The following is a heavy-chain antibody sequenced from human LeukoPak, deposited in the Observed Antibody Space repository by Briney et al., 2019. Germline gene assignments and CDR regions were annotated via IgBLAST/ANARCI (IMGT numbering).Heavy chain of an antibody. D-gene: IGHD3-9*01. Sequence: GESLKISCKGSGYNFTSHWIGWVRQMPGKGLEWMGIIYPGDSDTRYSPSFQGQVTISADKSISTAYLQWSSLKASDTAMYYCARPGGYDILTGYGLYGMDVWGQGTTVTVSS. V-gene: IGHV5-51*01. J-gene: IGHJ6*02. CDR1: GYNFTSHW. CDR2: IYPGDSDT. CDR3: ARPGGYDILTGYGLYGMDV.